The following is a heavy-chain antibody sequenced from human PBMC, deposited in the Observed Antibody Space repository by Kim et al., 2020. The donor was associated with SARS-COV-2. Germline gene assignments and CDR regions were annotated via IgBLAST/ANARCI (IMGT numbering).Heavy chain of an antibody. J-gene: IGHJ6*02. CDR3: ARFYYGVYYGMDV. V-gene: IGHV4-39*07. CDR1: GGSISSSSYY. D-gene: IGHD3-10*01. Sequence: SETLSLTCTVSGGSISSSSYYWGWIRQPPGKGLEWIGSIYYSGSTYYNPSLKSRVTISVDTSKNQFSLKLSSVTAADTAVYYCARFYYGVYYGMDVWGQGTTVTVSS. CDR2: IYYSGST.